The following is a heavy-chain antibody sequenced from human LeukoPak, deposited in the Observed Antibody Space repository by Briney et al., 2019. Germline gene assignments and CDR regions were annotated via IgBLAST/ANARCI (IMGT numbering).Heavy chain of an antibody. J-gene: IGHJ4*02. CDR3: ASTTVTTGLHDY. Sequence: SETLSLTCAVYGGSFSGYYWSWIRQPPGKGLEWIGEINHSGSTNYNPSLKSRVTMSVDTSKNQFSLKLSSVTAADTAVYYCASTTVTTGLHDYWGQGTLVTVSS. CDR1: GGSFSGYY. CDR2: INHSGST. D-gene: IGHD4-11*01. V-gene: IGHV4-34*01.